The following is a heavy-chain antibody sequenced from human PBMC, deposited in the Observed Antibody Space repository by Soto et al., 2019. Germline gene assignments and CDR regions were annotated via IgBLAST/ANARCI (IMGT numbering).Heavy chain of an antibody. Sequence: GASVKVSCKASGGTFSSYAISWVRQAPGQGLEWMGGIIPIFGTANYAQKFQGRVTITADESTSTAYVELSSLRSEDTAVYYCARDSGSYRKYNWFDPWGQGTLVTVSS. V-gene: IGHV1-69*13. CDR3: ARDSGSYRKYNWFDP. CDR1: GGTFSSYA. J-gene: IGHJ5*02. D-gene: IGHD1-26*01. CDR2: IIPIFGTA.